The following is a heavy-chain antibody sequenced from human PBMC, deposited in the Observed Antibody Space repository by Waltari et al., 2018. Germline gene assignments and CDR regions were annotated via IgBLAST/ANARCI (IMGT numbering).Heavy chain of an antibody. CDR1: GFTFSSYD. CDR2: SGTAGET. J-gene: IGHJ6*02. Sequence: EVQLVESGGGLVQPGGSLRLSCAASGFTFSSYDMHWVRQATGKGLEWVSASGTAGETDYPGSGKGRFTISRENAKNSLYLQMNSLRAGDTAVYYCARRLGSGYPGEDYYGMDVWGQGTTVTVSS. D-gene: IGHD3-22*01. V-gene: IGHV3-13*01. CDR3: ARRLGSGYPGEDYYGMDV.